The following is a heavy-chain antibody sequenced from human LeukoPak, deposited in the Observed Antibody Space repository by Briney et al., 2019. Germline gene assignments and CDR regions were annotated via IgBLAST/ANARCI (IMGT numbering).Heavy chain of an antibody. CDR3: YCRDDLPA. Sequence: GGSLRLSCSASGFTVTHYAMHWVRQAPGKGLEYVSAVGANGRTTYYADSVKGRFTIPRDDSKNALYLHMSSLRPEDTAIYYCYCRDDLPAWGQGTLVTISS. CDR2: VGANGRTT. D-gene: IGHD5-24*01. J-gene: IGHJ5*02. V-gene: IGHV3-64D*06. CDR1: GFTVTHYA.